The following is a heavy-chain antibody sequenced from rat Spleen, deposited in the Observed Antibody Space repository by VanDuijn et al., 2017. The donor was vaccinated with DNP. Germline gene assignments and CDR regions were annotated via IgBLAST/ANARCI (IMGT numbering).Heavy chain of an antibody. CDR1: GYSITSNY. J-gene: IGHJ2*01. Sequence: EVQLQESGPGLVKPSQSLSLTCSVTGYSITSNYWGWIRKFPGNKMEWIGHINYSGITSYNPSLKSRISITRDTSKNLFFLHLDSVTTEDTATYYCARWVWYFDYWGQGVMVTVSS. V-gene: IGHV3-1*01. CDR3: ARWVWYFDY. CDR2: INYSGIT.